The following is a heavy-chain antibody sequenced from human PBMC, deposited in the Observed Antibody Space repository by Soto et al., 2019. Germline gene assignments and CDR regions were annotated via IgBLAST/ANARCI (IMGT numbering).Heavy chain of an antibody. CDR1: GFTFSSYW. D-gene: IGHD6-13*01. Sequence: LRVSCAASGFTFSSYWMSWVRQAPGKGLEWVANIKQDGSEKYYVDSVKGRFTISRDNAKNSLYLQMNSLRAVETAVYYCATDAGAAAGLDYWGEGTLVTVS. V-gene: IGHV3-7*03. CDR2: IKQDGSEK. J-gene: IGHJ4*02. CDR3: ATDAGAAAGLDY.